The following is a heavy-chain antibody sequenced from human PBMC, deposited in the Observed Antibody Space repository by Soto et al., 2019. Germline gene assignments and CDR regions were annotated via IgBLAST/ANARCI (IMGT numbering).Heavy chain of an antibody. V-gene: IGHV3-30-3*01. CDR1: GFTFSSYA. Sequence: QVQLVESGGGVVQPGRSLRLSCTASGFTFSSYAMHWVRQAPGKGLEWVAVISYDGSNKYYADSVKGRFTISRDNSKNTLYLQMNSLRAEDTAVYYCARDNYGMDVWCQGTTVTVSS. J-gene: IGHJ6*02. CDR3: ARDNYGMDV. CDR2: ISYDGSNK.